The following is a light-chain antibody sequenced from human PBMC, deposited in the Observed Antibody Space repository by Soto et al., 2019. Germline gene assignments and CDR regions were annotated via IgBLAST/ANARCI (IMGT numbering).Light chain of an antibody. CDR3: QSYASSLSALV. V-gene: IGLV1-40*01. CDR1: SSNIGAGYD. CDR2: GNS. Sequence: QSVLTQPPSVSGAPGQRVTISCTGSSSNIGAGYDVHWYQQLPGTAPKLLIYGNSNRPSGVPDRFSGSKSGTSASLAITGLQAEDEADYYCQSYASSLSALVFGGGTKPTVL. J-gene: IGLJ2*01.